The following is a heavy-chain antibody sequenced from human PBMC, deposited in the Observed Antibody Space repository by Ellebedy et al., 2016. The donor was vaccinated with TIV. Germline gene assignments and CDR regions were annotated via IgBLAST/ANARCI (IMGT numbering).Heavy chain of an antibody. Sequence: GESLKISXVASGFTFSNYAMSWVRQAPGKGLEWVSAISGSGGSTYYTDSVKGRFSMSRDNSKNTLYLQMNSLRAEDTAVYYCAKTIAARPSYYFDYWGQGTLVTVSS. CDR3: AKTIAARPSYYFDY. D-gene: IGHD6-6*01. CDR2: ISGSGGST. V-gene: IGHV3-23*01. J-gene: IGHJ4*02. CDR1: GFTFSNYA.